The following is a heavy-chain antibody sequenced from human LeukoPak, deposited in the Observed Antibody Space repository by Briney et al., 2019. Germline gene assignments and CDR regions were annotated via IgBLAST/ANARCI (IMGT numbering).Heavy chain of an antibody. D-gene: IGHD6-6*01. J-gene: IGHJ3*02. CDR1: GFTFSNYW. CDR2: VNNDGSGT. Sequence: GSLRLSSAASGFTFSNYWMHWVRQAPGKGLVWVSRVNNDGSGTTYADSVKGRFTISRDNAKNTLYLQMNSLRAEDTAVYYCASNIAARPGAFDMWGQGTMVTVSS. CDR3: ASNIAARPGAFDM. V-gene: IGHV3-74*03.